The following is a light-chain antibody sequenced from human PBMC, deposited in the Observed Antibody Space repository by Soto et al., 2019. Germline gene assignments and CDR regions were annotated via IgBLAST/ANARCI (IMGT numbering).Light chain of an antibody. CDR1: QNISNL. CDR3: QQYEDIPIT. Sequence: EIQMTQAPSSLSASVGDRVTITCQASQNISNLLNWYQQKPGKAPRLLIYDASNLETGVPSRFSGSGSGTDFTFTISSLQPEDIATYYCQQYEDIPITFGQGTRLEI. V-gene: IGKV1-33*01. J-gene: IGKJ5*01. CDR2: DAS.